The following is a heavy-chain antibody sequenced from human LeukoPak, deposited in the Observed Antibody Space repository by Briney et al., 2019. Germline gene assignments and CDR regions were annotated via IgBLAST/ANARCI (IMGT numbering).Heavy chain of an antibody. CDR2: ISSSGSTI. V-gene: IGHV3-48*03. Sequence: PGGSLRLSCAASGFTFSSYEMNWVRKAPAKGLERVSYISSSGSTIYYADSVKGRFTISRDNAKHSLYLQMNSLRAEDAAVYYCARSPRGQYDYWGQGNLVSVSS. CDR3: ARSPRGQYDY. D-gene: IGHD3-10*01. CDR1: GFTFSSYE. J-gene: IGHJ4*02.